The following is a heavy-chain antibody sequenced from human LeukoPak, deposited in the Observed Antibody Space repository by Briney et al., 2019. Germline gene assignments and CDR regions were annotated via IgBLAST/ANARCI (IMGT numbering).Heavy chain of an antibody. Sequence: GGSLRLFCAASGFTFSSYWVSWVRQAPGKGLEWVANIKQDGSEKYYVDSVKGRFTISRDNAKNSLYLQMNSLRAEDTAVYYCARDGGPEDYWGQGTLVTVSS. D-gene: IGHD2-15*01. V-gene: IGHV3-7*03. CDR2: IKQDGSEK. CDR1: GFTFSSYW. CDR3: ARDGGPEDY. J-gene: IGHJ4*02.